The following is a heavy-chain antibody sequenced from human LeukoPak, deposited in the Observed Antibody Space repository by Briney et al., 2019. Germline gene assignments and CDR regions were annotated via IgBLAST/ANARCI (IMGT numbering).Heavy chain of an antibody. Sequence: SQTLSLTCTVSGASISSGNSYWSWIRQPAGKGLEWIGRIYTSGRTNLNPALKSRVTLSLDTSKNQFSLNMTSVAAADTAVYYCVRGHNSGWSDFDYWGLGTLVTVSS. CDR1: GASISSGNSY. J-gene: IGHJ4*02. D-gene: IGHD6-19*01. V-gene: IGHV4-61*02. CDR3: VRGHNSGWSDFDY. CDR2: IYTSGRT.